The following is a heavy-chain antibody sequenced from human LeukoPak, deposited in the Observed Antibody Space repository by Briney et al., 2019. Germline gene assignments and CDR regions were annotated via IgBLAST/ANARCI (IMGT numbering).Heavy chain of an antibody. D-gene: IGHD6-13*01. V-gene: IGHV4-59*01. CDR3: ARINSGYDLSSSWYPNWFDP. CDR1: GGSISGFY. Sequence: ETLSLTCTFSGGSISGFYWSWTRQPPGKGQEWVGNIHYTWRTNYNPCLKSRVTMSVETSKNHFSVRLTSVTAADTAVYYCARINSGYDLSSSWYPNWFDPWGQGALVTVSS. CDR2: IHYTWRT. J-gene: IGHJ5*02.